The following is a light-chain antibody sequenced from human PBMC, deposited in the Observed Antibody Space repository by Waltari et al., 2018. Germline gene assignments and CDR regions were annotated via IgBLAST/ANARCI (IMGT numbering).Light chain of an antibody. CDR1: SSNIGKIY. Sequence: QSVLTQPPSVSAAPGQRVTIPRSGGSSNIGKIYASWSRQFPGTAPKLLIYEESERPSGIPGRFSGSKSGTSATLDITGLQAGDEADYYCGTWDSSLSGAVFGGGTHLTVL. CDR2: EES. CDR3: GTWDSSLSGAV. J-gene: IGLJ7*01. V-gene: IGLV1-51*02.